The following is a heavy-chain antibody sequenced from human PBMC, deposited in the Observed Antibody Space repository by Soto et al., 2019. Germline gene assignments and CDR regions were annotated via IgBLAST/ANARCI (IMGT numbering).Heavy chain of an antibody. V-gene: IGHV3-9*01. Sequence: EVQLVESGGGLVQPGRSLRLSCAASGFSLDDYGMHWVRQAPGKGLEWVSGITWTSATIAYADSVKGRFIISRDNAKNSLYLQMNSLRAEDTAFYYCAKDFDSSGYPSNFDYWGQGTLVTVSS. CDR2: ITWTSATI. CDR3: AKDFDSSGYPSNFDY. D-gene: IGHD3-22*01. CDR1: GFSLDDYG. J-gene: IGHJ4*02.